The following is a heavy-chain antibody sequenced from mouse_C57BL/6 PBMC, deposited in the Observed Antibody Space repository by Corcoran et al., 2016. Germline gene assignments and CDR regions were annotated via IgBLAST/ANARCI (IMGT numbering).Heavy chain of an antibody. Sequence: QVQLQQSGAELMKPGASVKLSCKATGYTFTGYWIEWVKQRPGHGLEWIGEILPGSGSTNYHEKFKGKATITAATSSTNAYMQLSSLTTEDSAIYYCARFILGRFAYWGQGTVVTVSA. D-gene: IGHD1-2*01. CDR2: ILPGSGST. V-gene: IGHV1-9*01. CDR3: ARFILGRFAY. J-gene: IGHJ3*01. CDR1: GYTFTGYW.